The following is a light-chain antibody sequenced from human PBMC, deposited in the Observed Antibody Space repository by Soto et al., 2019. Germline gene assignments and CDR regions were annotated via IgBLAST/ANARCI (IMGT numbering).Light chain of an antibody. CDR2: SAS. CDR1: QSISGTY. CDR3: QQYIRWPLT. J-gene: IGKJ4*01. Sequence: VLTQSPGTLSLTSGERATLSCRASQSISGTYLAWYQQKPGQAPRLLIYSASTRATGIPDRFSGSGSGTEFTLAVSSLQSEDYAVYFCQQYIRWPLTFGGGTKVDIK. V-gene: IGKV3D-15*01.